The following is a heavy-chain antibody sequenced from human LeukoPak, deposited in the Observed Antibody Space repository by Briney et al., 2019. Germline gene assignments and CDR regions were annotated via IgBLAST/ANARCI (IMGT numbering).Heavy chain of an antibody. CDR1: GFTFSSYG. Sequence: GGSLRLSCASSGFTFSSYGMHWVRQARGKGLEWVAVIWYDGSNKYYADSVKGRFTISRDNSKNTLYLQMNSLRAEDTAVYYCAKDRPHPSAEPTNFDDWGQGTLVTVSS. J-gene: IGHJ4*02. CDR2: IWYDGSNK. CDR3: AKDRPHPSAEPTNFDD. V-gene: IGHV3-33*06. D-gene: IGHD1-14*01.